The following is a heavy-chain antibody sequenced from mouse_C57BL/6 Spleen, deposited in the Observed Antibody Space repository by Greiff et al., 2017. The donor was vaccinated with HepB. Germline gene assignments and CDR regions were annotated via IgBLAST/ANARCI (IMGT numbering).Heavy chain of an antibody. CDR3: ARDGGYYPFAY. CDR1: GYSITSGYD. V-gene: IGHV3-1*01. D-gene: IGHD2-3*01. CDR2: ISYSGST. J-gene: IGHJ3*01. Sequence: ESGPGMVKPSQSLSLTCTVTGYSITSGYDWHWIRHFPGNKLEWMGYISYSGSTNYNPSLKSRISITHDTSKNHFFLKLNSVTTEDTATYYCARDGGYYPFAYWGQGTLVTVSA.